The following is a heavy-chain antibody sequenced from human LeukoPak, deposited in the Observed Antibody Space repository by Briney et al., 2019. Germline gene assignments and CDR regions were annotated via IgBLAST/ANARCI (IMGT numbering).Heavy chain of an antibody. CDR2: MYISGST. D-gene: IGHD1-26*01. Sequence: PSETLSLTCTVPGVSITNYYWAWIRQPAGKGLEWIGRMYISGSTNYNPSLKSRVTISIDKANNQFSLKLRSVTAADTAVYYCARDYLVGAPLDSWGQGTQVTVSS. V-gene: IGHV4-4*07. CDR1: GVSITNYY. J-gene: IGHJ4*02. CDR3: ARDYLVGAPLDS.